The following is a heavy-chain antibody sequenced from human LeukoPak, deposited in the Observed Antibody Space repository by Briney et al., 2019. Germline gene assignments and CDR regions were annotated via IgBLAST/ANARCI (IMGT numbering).Heavy chain of an antibody. CDR2: IYYSGST. D-gene: IGHD1-14*01. J-gene: IGHJ4*02. Sequence: PETLSDTRIVSLGSLSSSSYYWGWTRQPPGEGLKWLGSIYYSGSTYYNPSLQSRLTISVDTSKNQYSLKLSSVTAAETAVYYCARFTGYYFDYWGEGTLVSVSS. CDR1: LGSLSSSSYY. CDR3: ARFTGYYFDY. V-gene: IGHV4-39*01.